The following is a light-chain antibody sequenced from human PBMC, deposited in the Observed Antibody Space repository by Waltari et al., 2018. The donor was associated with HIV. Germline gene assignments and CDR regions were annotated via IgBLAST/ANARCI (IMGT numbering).Light chain of an antibody. Sequence: QSVSTPPPSVSAAPGQKVTISCSGSSSNIGNNYVSWYQQLPGTAPKLLIYDNNKRPSVIPDRFSGSKSGTSATLGISGLQTGDEADYYCGTWDSSLSAGGVFGTGTKVTVL. CDR1: SSNIGNNY. CDR3: GTWDSSLSAGGV. V-gene: IGLV1-51*01. J-gene: IGLJ1*01. CDR2: DNN.